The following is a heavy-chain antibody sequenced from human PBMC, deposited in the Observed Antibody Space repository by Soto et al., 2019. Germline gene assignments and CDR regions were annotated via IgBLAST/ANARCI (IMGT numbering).Heavy chain of an antibody. D-gene: IGHD2-8*01. Sequence: GGSLRLSCAASGFTFSSYGMHWVRQAPGKGLEWVAVIWYDGSNKYYADSVKGRFTISRDNSKKTLYLQMNSLRAEDTAVYYCARGRRRSPLMVYSISFVDYWGQGTLVTVYS. V-gene: IGHV3-33*01. CDR3: ARGRRRSPLMVYSISFVDY. CDR2: IWYDGSNK. J-gene: IGHJ4*02. CDR1: GFTFSSYG.